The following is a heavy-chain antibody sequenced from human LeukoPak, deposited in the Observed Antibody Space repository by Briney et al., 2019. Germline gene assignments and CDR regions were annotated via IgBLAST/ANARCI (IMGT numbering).Heavy chain of an antibody. CDR3: ARLIAAAGRFDP. CDR1: GGPISSSNW. CDR2: IYHSGST. J-gene: IGHJ5*02. Sequence: SETLSLTCAVSGGPISSSNWWSWVRQPPGKGLEWIGEIYHSGSTNYNPSLKSRVTISVDKSKNQFSLKLSSVTAADTAVYYCARLIAAAGRFDPWGQGTLVTVSS. D-gene: IGHD6-13*01. V-gene: IGHV4-4*02.